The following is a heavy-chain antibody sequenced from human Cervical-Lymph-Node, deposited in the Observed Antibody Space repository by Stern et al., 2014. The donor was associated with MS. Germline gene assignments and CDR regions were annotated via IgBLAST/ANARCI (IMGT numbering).Heavy chain of an antibody. Sequence: VQLVESGGGVIQPGGSLRLSCTASGFTVSRDYMTWVRQSPGKGLEWVSLITNVGSTLYTDYVKGIFTISRDDSKNTVYLHMTSLRAEDTAMYYCARDTSSPERSDWWGQGTLVTVSS. J-gene: IGHJ4*02. V-gene: IGHV3-53*01. CDR1: GFTVSRDY. D-gene: IGHD1-1*01. CDR3: ARDTSSPERSDW. CDR2: ITNVGST.